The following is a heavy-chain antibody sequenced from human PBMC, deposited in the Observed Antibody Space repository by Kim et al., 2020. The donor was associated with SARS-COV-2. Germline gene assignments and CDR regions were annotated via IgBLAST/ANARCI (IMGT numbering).Heavy chain of an antibody. V-gene: IGHV3-23*01. Sequence: GGSLRLSCAASGFTFSNYAVTWVRQAPGKGLEWVSGISGSGTSTYYADSVKGRFTISRDNSKNTLYVHMNSLRAEDTAVYYCAKGFSSSSVYGFDIWGQGTMVTVSS. J-gene: IGHJ3*02. CDR3: AKGFSSSSVYGFDI. CDR1: GFTFSNYA. CDR2: ISGSGTST. D-gene: IGHD6-6*01.